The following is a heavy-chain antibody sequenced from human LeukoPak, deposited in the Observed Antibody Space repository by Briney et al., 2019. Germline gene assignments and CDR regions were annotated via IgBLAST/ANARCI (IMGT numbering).Heavy chain of an antibody. J-gene: IGHJ5*02. Sequence: GGSLRLSCAASGFTFSSYWMSWVRQAPGKGLEWVANKKQDGSEKYYVDSVKGRFTISRDNAKNSLYLQMNSLRAEDTAVYYCARVYSSSSGWFDPWGQGTLVTVSS. CDR2: KKQDGSEK. CDR3: ARVYSSSSGWFDP. V-gene: IGHV3-7*01. D-gene: IGHD6-6*01. CDR1: GFTFSSYW.